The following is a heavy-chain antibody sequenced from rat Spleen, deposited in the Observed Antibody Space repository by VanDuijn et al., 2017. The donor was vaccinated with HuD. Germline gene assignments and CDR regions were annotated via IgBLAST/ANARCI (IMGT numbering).Heavy chain of an antibody. CDR3: ARHYSGYGYFDY. J-gene: IGHJ2*01. CDR1: GFTFSNYG. V-gene: IGHV5-29*01. CDR2: IIYDGGST. Sequence: EVQLVESGGGLVQPGRSLKLSCAASGFTFSNYGMAWVCQAPTKGLEWVATIIYDGGSTYYRDSVKGRFTISRHTTEGSLNLEMDSLRSEDTATYYCARHYSGYGYFDYWGQGVMVTVSS. D-gene: IGHD4-3*01.